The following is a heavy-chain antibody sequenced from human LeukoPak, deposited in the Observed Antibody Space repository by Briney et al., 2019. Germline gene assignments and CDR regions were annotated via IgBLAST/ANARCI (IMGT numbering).Heavy chain of an antibody. CDR3: ARDNTYNWFDP. J-gene: IGHJ5*02. V-gene: IGHV4-39*07. CDR2: IYYSGST. CDR1: GGSISSSSYY. Sequence: SETLSLTCTVSGGSISSSSYYWGWIRQPPGKGLEWIGSIYYSGSTYYNPSLKSRVTISVDTSKNQFSLKLSSVTAADTAVYYCARDNTYNWFDPWGQGTLVTVSS. D-gene: IGHD2/OR15-2a*01.